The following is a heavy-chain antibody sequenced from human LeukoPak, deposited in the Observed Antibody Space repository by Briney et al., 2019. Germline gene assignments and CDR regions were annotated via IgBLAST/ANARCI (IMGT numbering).Heavy chain of an antibody. D-gene: IGHD4-17*01. CDR3: ARESGSVTSEVDFDY. CDR1: GFTFSSYW. Sequence: GGSLRLSCAASGFTFSSYWMSWVRQAPGKGLEWVATIRQDGGQKYYVDSVKGRFTISRDNAKNSLYLQMNSLRAEDTAVYYCARESGSVTSEVDFDYWGQGTLVTVSS. V-gene: IGHV3-7*01. CDR2: IRQDGGQK. J-gene: IGHJ4*02.